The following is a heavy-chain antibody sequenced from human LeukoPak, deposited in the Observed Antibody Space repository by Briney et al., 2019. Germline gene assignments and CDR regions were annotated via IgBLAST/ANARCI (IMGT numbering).Heavy chain of an antibody. CDR2: ISSSGSTI. CDR1: GFTFSSYE. J-gene: IGHJ6*02. Sequence: GGSLRLSCAASGFTFSSYEMNWVRQAPGKGLEWASYISSSGSTIYYADSVKGRFTISRDNAKNSLYLQMNSLRAEDTAVYYCARVRNGMDVWGQGTTVTVSS. CDR3: ARVRNGMDV. V-gene: IGHV3-48*03.